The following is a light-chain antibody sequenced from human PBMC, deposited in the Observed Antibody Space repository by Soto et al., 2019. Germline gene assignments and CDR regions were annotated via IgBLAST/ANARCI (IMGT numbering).Light chain of an antibody. CDR1: RSISIW. Sequence: IHVTNFPSNLSASVGDSLALSCRASRSISIWLACYQKNTGKVPTLLINKASNLEIGVPSRFSGNGSGTEFTLTFSSMQPEDFATYYCHQYNTGRFGHGTRVDIK. V-gene: IGKV1-5*03. CDR3: HQYNTGR. J-gene: IGKJ1*01. CDR2: KAS.